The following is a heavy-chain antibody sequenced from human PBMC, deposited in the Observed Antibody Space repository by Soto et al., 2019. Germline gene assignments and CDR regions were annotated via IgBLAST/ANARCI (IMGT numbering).Heavy chain of an antibody. D-gene: IGHD5-12*01. CDR1: GFTFSNAW. CDR3: AKGTGGYPRTNFDY. J-gene: IGHJ4*02. V-gene: IGHV3-30*18. Sequence: PGGSLRLSCAASGFTFSNAWMTWVRQAPGKGLEWVAVISYDGSNKYYADSVKGRFTISRDNSKNTLYLQMNSLRAEDTAVYYCAKGTGGYPRTNFDYWGQGTLVTVSS. CDR2: ISYDGSNK.